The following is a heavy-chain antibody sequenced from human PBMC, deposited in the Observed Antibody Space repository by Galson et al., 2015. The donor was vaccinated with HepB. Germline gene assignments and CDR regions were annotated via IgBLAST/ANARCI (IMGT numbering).Heavy chain of an antibody. Sequence: SVKVSCKASGYTFTSYGITWVRQAPGQGLEWVGWINPYNGGINYAQKFQGRVTMTTDTSTAYMELRSLRSDDTAVYYCARDVDHRFDHWGQGTLVTVSS. CDR2: INPYNGGI. V-gene: IGHV1-18*04. CDR1: GYTFTSYG. CDR3: ARDVDHRFDH. J-gene: IGHJ4*02.